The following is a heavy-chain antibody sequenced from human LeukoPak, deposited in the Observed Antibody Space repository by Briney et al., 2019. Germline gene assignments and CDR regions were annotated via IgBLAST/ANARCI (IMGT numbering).Heavy chain of an antibody. CDR2: IYYSGST. Sequence: SETLSLTCTVSGGSISSSGYYWGWIRQPPGKGPEWIASIYYSGSTYYNPSLKSRVTISVDTSKNQLSLKLSSLTAADTAVYYYVRHEYSGSYYGLSWFDPWGQGTLVTVSS. V-gene: IGHV4-39*01. CDR3: VRHEYSGSYYGLSWFDP. J-gene: IGHJ5*02. CDR1: GGSISSSGYY. D-gene: IGHD1-26*01.